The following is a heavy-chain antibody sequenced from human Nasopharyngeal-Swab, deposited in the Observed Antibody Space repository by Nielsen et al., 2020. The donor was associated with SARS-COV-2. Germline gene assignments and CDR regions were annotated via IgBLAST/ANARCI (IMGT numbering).Heavy chain of an antibody. CDR2: IYHSGST. D-gene: IGHD3-3*01. CDR3: ARDRALRFLEWLNGVRAFDI. J-gene: IGHJ3*02. CDR1: GGSISSSNW. V-gene: IGHV4-4*02. Sequence: SETLSLTCAVSGGSISSSNWWSWFRPPPGKGLELIGEIYHSGSTHYNPSLKSRVTISVDKSKNQFSLKLSSVTAADTAVYYCARDRALRFLEWLNGVRAFDIWGQGTMVTVSS.